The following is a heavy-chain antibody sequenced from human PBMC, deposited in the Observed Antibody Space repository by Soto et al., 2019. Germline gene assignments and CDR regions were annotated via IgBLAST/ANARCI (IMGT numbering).Heavy chain of an antibody. CDR1: GYTFTGYY. CDR2: INPNSGDT. J-gene: IGHJ4*02. CDR3: ARREQWLENFDF. Sequence: VSVKVSCKTSGYTFTGYYIHWIRQAPGQGLEWMGWINPNSGDTNYSQEFQGRVTMTSDTSITTAYVELTRLRSDDTAVYYCARREQWLENFDFWGQGTLVTVSS. D-gene: IGHD6-19*01. V-gene: IGHV1-2*02.